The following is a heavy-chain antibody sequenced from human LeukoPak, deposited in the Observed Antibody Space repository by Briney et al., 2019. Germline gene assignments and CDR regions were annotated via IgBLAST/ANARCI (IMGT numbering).Heavy chain of an antibody. CDR2: ISGSGGST. Sequence: AGGPLRLSCAASGFTFSSYAMSWVRQAPGRGLEWVSAISGSGGSTYYADSVKGRFTISRDNSKNTLYLQMSSLRAEDTAVYYCAMTNYDFWSGYLSDYWGQGTLVTVSS. J-gene: IGHJ4*02. CDR3: AMTNYDFWSGYLSDY. D-gene: IGHD3-3*01. CDR1: GFTFSSYA. V-gene: IGHV3-23*01.